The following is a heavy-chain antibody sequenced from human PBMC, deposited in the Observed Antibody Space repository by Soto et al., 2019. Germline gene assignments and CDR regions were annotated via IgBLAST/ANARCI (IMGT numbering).Heavy chain of an antibody. Sequence: SQTLSLTCAISGDSVSSNSAAWNWIRQSPSRGLEWLGRTYYRSKWYSDYAVSVKSRITINPDTSKNQFSLQPNSVTPEDTAVYYCTQAAGYISTWFFDSWAQGTLVTVSS. V-gene: IGHV6-1*01. D-gene: IGHD6-13*01. CDR3: TQAAGYISTWFFDS. CDR1: GDSVSSNSAA. J-gene: IGHJ4*02. CDR2: TYYRSKWYS.